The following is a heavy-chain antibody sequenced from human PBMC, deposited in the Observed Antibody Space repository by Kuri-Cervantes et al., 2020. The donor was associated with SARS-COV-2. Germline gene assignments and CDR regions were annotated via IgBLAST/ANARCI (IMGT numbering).Heavy chain of an antibody. Sequence: GESLKISCAASGFTVSSNYMSWVRQAPGKGLEWVSVIYSGGSTYYADSVKGRFTISRDNSKNTLFLQMNSLRAEDTAVYYCAKPAPLSSFGEYDYWGQGTLVTGSS. CDR2: IYSGGST. D-gene: IGHD3-10*01. CDR3: AKPAPLSSFGEYDY. V-gene: IGHV3-53*01. CDR1: GFTVSSNY. J-gene: IGHJ4*02.